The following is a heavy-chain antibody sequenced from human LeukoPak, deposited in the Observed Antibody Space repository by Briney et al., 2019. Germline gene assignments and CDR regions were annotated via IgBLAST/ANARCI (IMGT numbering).Heavy chain of an antibody. CDR2: IYSGGST. V-gene: IGHV3-53*01. CDR1: GFTVSSNY. J-gene: IGHJ4*02. Sequence: PGGSLRLSCAASGFTVSSNYMSWVRQAPGKGLEWVSVIYSGGSTYYADSVKGRFTISRDNSKNTLYLQMNSLRAEDTAVYYCASGRYSNYYSYWGQGTLVTVSS. D-gene: IGHD4-11*01. CDR3: ASGRYSNYYSY.